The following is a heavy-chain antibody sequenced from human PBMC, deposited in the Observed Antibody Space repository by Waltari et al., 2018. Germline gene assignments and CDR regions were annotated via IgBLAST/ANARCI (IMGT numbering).Heavy chain of an antibody. CDR2: ISYDGSNK. CDR3: ARGWEDDYGDYEVDY. Sequence: QVQLVESGGGVVQPGRSLRLSCAASGFTFSSYAMHWVRQAPGKGLEWVEVISYDGSNKDYADSGKGRFTISRDNSKNTLYLQMNSQRAEDTAVYYCARGWEDDYGDYEVDYWGQGTLVTVSS. CDR1: GFTFSSYA. D-gene: IGHD4-17*01. J-gene: IGHJ4*02. V-gene: IGHV3-30-3*01.